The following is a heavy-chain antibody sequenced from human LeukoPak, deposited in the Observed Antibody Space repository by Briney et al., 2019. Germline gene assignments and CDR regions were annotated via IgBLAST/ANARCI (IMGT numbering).Heavy chain of an antibody. CDR3: ARDLMGYYADVYYGMDV. D-gene: IGHD2-2*01. CDR2: SYYSGST. V-gene: IGHV4-31*03. Sequence: SETLSLTCTVSGGSISSGGYYWSWIRQHPGKGLEWIGYSYYSGSTYYNPSLKSRVTISVNTSKNQFSLKLSSVTAADTAVYYCARDLMGYYADVYYGMDVWGQGTTVTVSS. CDR1: GGSISSGGYY. J-gene: IGHJ6*02.